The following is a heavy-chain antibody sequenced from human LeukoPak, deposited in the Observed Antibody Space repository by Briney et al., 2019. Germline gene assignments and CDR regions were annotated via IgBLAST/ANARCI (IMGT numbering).Heavy chain of an antibody. CDR1: GFTFSSYG. V-gene: IGHV3-30*02. J-gene: IGHJ6*03. D-gene: IGHD1-14*01. CDR3: AKAPDTLSYYYYYYMDV. CDR2: MRYDGSNK. Sequence: GGSLRLSCAASGFTFSSYGMHWVRQAPGKGLEWVAFMRYDGSNKYYADSVKGRFTISRDNSKNTLYLQMNSLRAEDTAVYYCAKAPDTLSYYYYYYMDVWGKGTTVTVSS.